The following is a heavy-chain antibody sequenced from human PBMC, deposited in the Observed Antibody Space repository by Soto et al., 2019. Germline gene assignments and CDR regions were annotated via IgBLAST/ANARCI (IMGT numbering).Heavy chain of an antibody. J-gene: IGHJ6*02. CDR3: ASIYYDFLVYYYGMDV. D-gene: IGHD3-3*01. CDR1: GGSISSSSYY. Sequence: SETLSLTCTVSGGSISSSSYYWGWIRQPPGKGLEWIGSIYYSGSTYYNPSLKSRVTISVDTSKNQFSLKLSSVTAADTAVYYCASIYYDFLVYYYGMDVWGQGTTVTVSS. V-gene: IGHV4-39*01. CDR2: IYYSGST.